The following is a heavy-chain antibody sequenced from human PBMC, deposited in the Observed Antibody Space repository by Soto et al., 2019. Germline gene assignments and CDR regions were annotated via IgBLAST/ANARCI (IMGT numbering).Heavy chain of an antibody. CDR1: GYSISSGYY. CDR3: VRVAGSASWYETDS. J-gene: IGHJ4*02. CDR2: TYYGASS. D-gene: IGHD6-13*01. Sequence: SETLSLTCAVSGYSISSGYYWGWIRQPPGKGLEWLGTTYYGASSYYNPSLRSRITILLDASTNQLSLKLSSVTPADTAVYFCVRVAGSASWYETDSWGQGILVTVSS. V-gene: IGHV4-38-2*01.